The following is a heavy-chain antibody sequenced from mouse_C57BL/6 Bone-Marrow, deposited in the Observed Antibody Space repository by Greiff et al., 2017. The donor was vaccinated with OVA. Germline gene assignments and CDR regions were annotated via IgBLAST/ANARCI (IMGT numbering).Heavy chain of an antibody. CDR3: ARRMVYDDGHWYFDV. J-gene: IGHJ1*03. V-gene: IGHV1-76*01. Sequence: QVQLQQSGAELVRPGASVKLSCKASGYTFTDYYINWVKQRPGQGLEWIARIYPGSGNTYYNEKFKGKATLTAEKSSSTAYMQLSSLTSEDSAVYFCARRMVYDDGHWYFDVWGTGTTVTVSS. D-gene: IGHD2-3*01. CDR2: IYPGSGNT. CDR1: GYTFTDYY.